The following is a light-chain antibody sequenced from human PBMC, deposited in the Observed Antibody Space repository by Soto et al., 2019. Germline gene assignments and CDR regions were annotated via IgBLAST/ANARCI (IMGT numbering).Light chain of an antibody. V-gene: IGKV3-15*01. CDR2: DAS. CDR3: HQYNKWPPIT. J-gene: IGKJ5*01. Sequence: EIMMTLSLATLSVSPGERATLSCRASQSVGSNLAWYQQKPGQAPRLLLYDASTRATGIPARFSGSGSGTDFTLTISSLQSEDFGVYYCHQYNKWPPITFGQGRRPEIK. CDR1: QSVGSN.